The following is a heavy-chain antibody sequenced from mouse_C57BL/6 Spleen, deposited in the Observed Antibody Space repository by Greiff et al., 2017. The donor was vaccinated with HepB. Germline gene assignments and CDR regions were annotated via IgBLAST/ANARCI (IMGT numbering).Heavy chain of an antibody. CDR2: IDPSDSYT. Sequence: QVQLQHPGAELVMPGASVKLSCKASGYTFTSYWMHWVKQRPGQGLEWIGEIDPSDSYTNYNQKFKGKSTLTVDKSSSTAYMQLSSLTSEDSAVYYCARYYGSSSWFAYWGQGTLVTVSA. J-gene: IGHJ3*01. CDR1: GYTFTSYW. CDR3: ARYYGSSSWFAY. D-gene: IGHD1-1*01. V-gene: IGHV1-69*01.